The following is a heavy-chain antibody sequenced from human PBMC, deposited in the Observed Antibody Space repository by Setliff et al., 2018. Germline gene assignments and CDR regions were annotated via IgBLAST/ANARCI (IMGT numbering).Heavy chain of an antibody. Sequence: ASVKVSCKASGYSFTRYYMYWVRQAPGQGLEWMGIINPSGGSASYAEKFQGRVTLTRDTSTNTFYMEVNILRPEDTAVYYCARGGMAAAGRKGVFEYWGQGTLVTVSS. CDR3: ARGGMAAAGRKGVFEY. CDR2: INPSGGSA. CDR1: GYSFTRYY. V-gene: IGHV1-46*01. D-gene: IGHD6-13*01. J-gene: IGHJ4*02.